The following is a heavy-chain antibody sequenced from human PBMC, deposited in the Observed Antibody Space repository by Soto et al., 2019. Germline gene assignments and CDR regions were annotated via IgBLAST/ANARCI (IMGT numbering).Heavy chain of an antibody. Sequence: QVQLVQSGAEVKKPGSSVKVSCKASGGTFSSYAISWVRQAPGQGLEWMGGIIPIFGTANYAQKFQGRVTITADESKSTAYMELSSLRSEDTAVYYCASFLAAPRHYYYGMDVWGQGTTVTVSS. V-gene: IGHV1-69*12. CDR2: IIPIFGTA. J-gene: IGHJ6*02. CDR1: GGTFSSYA. D-gene: IGHD6-6*01. CDR3: ASFLAAPRHYYYGMDV.